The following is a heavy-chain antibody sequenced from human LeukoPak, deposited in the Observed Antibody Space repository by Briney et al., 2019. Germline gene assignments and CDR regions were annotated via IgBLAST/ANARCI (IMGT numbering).Heavy chain of an antibody. J-gene: IGHJ4*02. V-gene: IGHV3-21*01. CDR2: ISSSSYI. Sequence: PGGSLRLSWAASGFTFSSYSMNWVRPAQGKGLEWVSSISSSSYIYYADSVKGRFTISRDNAKYSLYLQMNSLRAEDTAVYYCASRSSWPRGRSSGLAYWGQGTLVTASS. CDR3: ASRSSWPRGRSSGLAY. CDR1: GFTFSSYS. D-gene: IGHD6-13*01.